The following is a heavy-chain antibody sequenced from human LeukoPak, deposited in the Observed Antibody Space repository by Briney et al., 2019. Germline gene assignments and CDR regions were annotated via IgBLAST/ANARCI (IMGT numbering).Heavy chain of an antibody. J-gene: IGHJ3*02. Sequence: SETLSLTCTVSGGSISSYYWSWLRQPPGKGLEWIGYIYYSGSSNYNPSLKSRVTISVDTSKNQFSLKLSSVTAADTAVYYCARAGDIVVVPAAISAFDIWGQGTMVTVSS. CDR3: ARAGDIVVVPAAISAFDI. V-gene: IGHV4-59*01. D-gene: IGHD2-2*01. CDR2: IYYSGSS. CDR1: GGSISSYY.